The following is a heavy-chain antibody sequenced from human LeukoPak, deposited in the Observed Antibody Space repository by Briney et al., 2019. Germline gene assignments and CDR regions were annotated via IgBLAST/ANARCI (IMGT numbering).Heavy chain of an antibody. J-gene: IGHJ2*01. Sequence: SETLSLTCTVSGGSISSYYWSWLRQPAGKGLEWIGRMHTSGSTNYNPSLKSRVTMSVDTSKNQFSLKLRSVTAADTAVYYCARDRVTMVRGAWYFDLWGRGTLVTVSS. CDR1: GGSISSYY. CDR3: ARDRVTMVRGAWYFDL. CDR2: MHTSGST. D-gene: IGHD3-10*01. V-gene: IGHV4-4*07.